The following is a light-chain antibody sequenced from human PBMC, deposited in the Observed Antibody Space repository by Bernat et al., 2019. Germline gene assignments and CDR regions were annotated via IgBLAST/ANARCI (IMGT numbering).Light chain of an antibody. J-gene: IGKJ5*01. CDR3: QHYGNSPPIT. Sequence: EIVLTQSPRTLSLSPGDRVTLSCRASQTSSTSHLAWYQQKPVQAPRLLIYGTSSRATGIPDRFSGSGSGTDFTLIIIRLEPDDFAVYYCQHYGNSPPITFGDETRLEI. CDR2: GTS. V-gene: IGKV3-20*01. CDR1: QTSSTSH.